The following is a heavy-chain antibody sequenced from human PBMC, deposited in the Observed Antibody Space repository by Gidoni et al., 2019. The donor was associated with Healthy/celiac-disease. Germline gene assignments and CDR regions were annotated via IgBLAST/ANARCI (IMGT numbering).Heavy chain of an antibody. CDR3: ARDSGSNYPFYYYYGMDV. Sequence: EVQLVESGGGLVKPGGSLRLTCAASGFTFSSYSMNWVRQAPGKGLGWVSSISSSSSYRYYADSVKGRFTISRDNAKNSLYLQMNSLRAEDTAVYYCARDSGSNYPFYYYYGMDVWGQGTTVTVSS. J-gene: IGHJ6*02. CDR1: GFTFSSYS. D-gene: IGHD1-26*01. V-gene: IGHV3-21*01. CDR2: ISSSSSYR.